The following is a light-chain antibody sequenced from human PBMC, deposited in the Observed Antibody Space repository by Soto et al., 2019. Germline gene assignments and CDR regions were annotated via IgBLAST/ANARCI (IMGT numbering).Light chain of an antibody. Sequence: DIVMTQSPDSLSVSLGERATINCKSSQSVLYSSNNKNYLAWYQQKPGQPPKLLIYWASTRESGVPDRFSGSGSGTDFTLTIISLQAEDVAVYYCQQYYSTPQTFGQGTKVEI. J-gene: IGKJ1*01. CDR2: WAS. CDR3: QQYYSTPQT. V-gene: IGKV4-1*01. CDR1: QSVLYSSNNKNY.